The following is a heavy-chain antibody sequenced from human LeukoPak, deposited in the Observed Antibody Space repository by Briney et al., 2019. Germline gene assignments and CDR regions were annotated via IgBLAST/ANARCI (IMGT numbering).Heavy chain of an antibody. D-gene: IGHD3-22*01. J-gene: IGHJ1*01. CDR3: ARNDIPKYYYDSSGYPLQ. Sequence: GGSLRLSCAASGFTLSSYAMSWVRQAPGKGLEWVSAISGSGGSTYYAGSVKGRFTISRDNSKNTLYLQMNSLRAEDTAVYYCARNDIPKYYYDSSGYPLQWGQGTLVTVSS. CDR2: ISGSGGST. V-gene: IGHV3-23*01. CDR1: GFTLSSYA.